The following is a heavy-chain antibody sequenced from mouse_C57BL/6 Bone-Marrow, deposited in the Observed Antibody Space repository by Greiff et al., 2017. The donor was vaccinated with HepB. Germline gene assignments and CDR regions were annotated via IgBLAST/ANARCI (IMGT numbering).Heavy chain of an antibody. CDR2: ISYDGSN. CDR1: GYSITSGYY. D-gene: IGHD2-10*01. J-gene: IGHJ2*01. CDR3: ARGLGSYPFDY. Sequence: ESGPGLVKPSQSLSLTCSVTGYSITSGYYWNWIRQFPGNKLEWMGYISYDGSNNYNPSLKNRISITRDTSKNQFFLKLNSVTTEDTATYYCARGLGSYPFDYWGQGTTLTVSS. V-gene: IGHV3-6*01.